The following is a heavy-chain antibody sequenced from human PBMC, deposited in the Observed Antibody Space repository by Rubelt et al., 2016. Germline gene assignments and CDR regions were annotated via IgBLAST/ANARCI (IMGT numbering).Heavy chain of an antibody. Sequence: VASGLTFANYAMSWVRQAPGKGLEWVSGISDGGESTYYADSVKGRFTISRDNSKNTLYLQMNSLRAEDTAVYYCAALVGYCRSTNCFDNWGQGSLVTVSS. CDR2: ISDGGEST. CDR1: GLTFANYA. J-gene: IGHJ4*02. V-gene: IGHV3-23*01. D-gene: IGHD2-2*01. CDR3: AALVGYCRSTNCFDN.